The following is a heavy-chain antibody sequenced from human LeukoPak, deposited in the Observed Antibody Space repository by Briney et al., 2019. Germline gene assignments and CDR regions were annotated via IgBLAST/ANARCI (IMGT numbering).Heavy chain of an antibody. J-gene: IGHJ6*04. CDR3: AELGITMIGGV. D-gene: IGHD3-10*02. V-gene: IGHV3-20*04. Sequence: PGGSLRLSCAASGFTFRSSEMNWVRQAPGKGLEWVSDINWNGDSRGYAHSVRGRFTIYRDNSKNSLYLQMNSLRAEDTAVYYCAELGITMIGGVWGKGTTVTISS. CDR1: GFTFRSSE. CDR2: INWNGDSR.